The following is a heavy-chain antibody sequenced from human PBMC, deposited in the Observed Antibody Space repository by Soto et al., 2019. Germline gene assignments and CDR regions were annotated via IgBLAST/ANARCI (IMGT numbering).Heavy chain of an antibody. Sequence: PSETLSLTCAVSGGSISSSNWWSWVRQPPGKGLEWIGEIYHSGSTNYNPSLKSRVTISVDKSKNQFSLKLSSVTAADTAVYYCARGVMEQQLVRSLDWFDPWGQGTLVTVSS. J-gene: IGHJ5*02. CDR1: GGSISSSNW. CDR3: ARGVMEQQLVRSLDWFDP. D-gene: IGHD6-13*01. V-gene: IGHV4-4*02. CDR2: IYHSGST.